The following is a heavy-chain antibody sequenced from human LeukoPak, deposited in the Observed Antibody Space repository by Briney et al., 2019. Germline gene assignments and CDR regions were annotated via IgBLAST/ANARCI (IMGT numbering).Heavy chain of an antibody. J-gene: IGHJ4*02. D-gene: IGHD3-10*01. CDR3: ARRITMVRGVIYFDY. V-gene: IGHV5-51*01. CDR2: IYPGDSDT. Sequence: PGESLKISCKGSGYSFTSYWIGWVGQMPGKGLGWMGSIYPGDSDTRYSPSFQGQVTISADKSISTAYLQWSSLKASDTAMYYCARRITMVRGVIYFDYWGQGTLVTVSS. CDR1: GYSFTSYW.